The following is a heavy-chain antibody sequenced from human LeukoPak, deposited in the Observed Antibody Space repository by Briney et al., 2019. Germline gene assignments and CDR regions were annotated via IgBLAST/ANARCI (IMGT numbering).Heavy chain of an antibody. Sequence: GGSLRLSCAASGFTFSSYTMNWVRQAPGKGLEWVSSVSSSSSYIYYADSVEGRFTISRDNAKNSLYLQTNSLRAEDTAVYYCARHMYTRGWYPFLGYFDYWGQGILVTVSP. V-gene: IGHV3-21*01. D-gene: IGHD6-19*01. J-gene: IGHJ4*02. CDR1: GFTFSSYT. CDR2: VSSSSSYI. CDR3: ARHMYTRGWYPFLGYFDY.